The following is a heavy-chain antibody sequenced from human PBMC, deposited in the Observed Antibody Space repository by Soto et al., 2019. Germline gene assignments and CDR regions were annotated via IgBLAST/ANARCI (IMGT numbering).Heavy chain of an antibody. D-gene: IGHD3-3*01. CDR2: ISAYNGNT. J-gene: IGHJ6*02. V-gene: IGHV1-18*01. Sequence: ASVKVSCKASGYTFTSYGISWVRQAPGQGLEWMGWISAYNGNTNYAQKLQGRVTMTTDTSTSTAYMELRSLRSDDTAVYYCAREPDPLRFLEWLPEPYGMDVWGQGTTVTV. CDR3: AREPDPLRFLEWLPEPYGMDV. CDR1: GYTFTSYG.